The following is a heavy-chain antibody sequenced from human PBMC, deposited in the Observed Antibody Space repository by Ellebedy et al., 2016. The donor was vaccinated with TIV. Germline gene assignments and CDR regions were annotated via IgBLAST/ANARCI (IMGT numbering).Heavy chain of an antibody. CDR2: MNPKSGNT. V-gene: IGHV1-8*01. J-gene: IGHJ4*02. CDR1: GYTFASYY. Sequence: AASVKVSCKASGYTFASYYINWVRQAHGPGLEWMGWMNPKSGNTGYAQKFQGRVTMTRNTSISTAFMELSSLRSEDTAVYYCARGRPDNWSSYLFDHWGQGTLVPVSS. CDR3: ARGRPDNWSSYLFDH. D-gene: IGHD1-1*01.